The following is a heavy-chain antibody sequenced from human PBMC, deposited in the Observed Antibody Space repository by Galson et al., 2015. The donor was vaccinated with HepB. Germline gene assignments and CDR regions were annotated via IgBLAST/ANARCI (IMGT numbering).Heavy chain of an antibody. J-gene: IGHJ4*02. D-gene: IGHD3-22*01. V-gene: IGHV3-72*01. CDR2: TRNKANSYTT. Sequence: SLRLSCAASGFTFSDHYMDWVRQAPGKGLEWVGRTRNKANSYTTEYAASVKGRFTISRDDSKNSLFLQMNSLKTEDTAVYYCARGPDSSAYYWVYWGQGTLVTVSS. CDR3: ARGPDSSAYYWVY. CDR1: GFTFSDHY.